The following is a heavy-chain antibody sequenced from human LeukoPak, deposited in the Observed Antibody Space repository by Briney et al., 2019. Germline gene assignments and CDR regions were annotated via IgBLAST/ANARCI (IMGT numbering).Heavy chain of an antibody. CDR3: ARSPYHDFWSGYYTGYYYGMDV. Sequence: SETLSLTCAVYGGSFSGYYWSWIRQPPGKGLEWIGEINHSGSTNYNPSLKSRVTISVDTSKNQFSLKLSSVTAADTAVYYCARSPYHDFWSGYYTGYYYGMDVWGQGTTVTVSS. CDR1: GGSFSGYY. D-gene: IGHD3-3*01. V-gene: IGHV4-34*01. CDR2: INHSGST. J-gene: IGHJ6*02.